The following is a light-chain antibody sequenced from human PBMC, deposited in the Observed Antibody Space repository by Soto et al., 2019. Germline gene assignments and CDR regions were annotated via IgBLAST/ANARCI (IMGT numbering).Light chain of an antibody. V-gene: IGKV3-15*01. CDR2: XXH. Sequence: EIVMTQSPATLSVSPGESATLSCRASQSVSNNLAWYQQKPGQNPRLLTYXXHTRANDLPARFSGSGSGTEFTLTISRLQSEDFATYHRQQSYSTPWTLGQVTTADI. J-gene: IGKJ1*01. CDR1: QSVSNN. CDR3: QQSYSTPWT.